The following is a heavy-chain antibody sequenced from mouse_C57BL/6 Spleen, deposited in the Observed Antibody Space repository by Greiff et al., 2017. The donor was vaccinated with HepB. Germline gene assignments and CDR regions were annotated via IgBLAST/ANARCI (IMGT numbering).Heavy chain of an antibody. CDR1: GYTFTDYY. J-gene: IGHJ1*03. D-gene: IGHD2-5*01. V-gene: IGHV1-76*01. CDR2: IYPGSGNT. Sequence: VQLVESGAELVRPGASVKLSCKASGYTFTDYYINWVKQRPGQGLEWIARIYPGSGNTYYNEKFKGKATLTAEKSSSTAYMQLSSLTSEDSAVYFCARSYYSNYWYFDVWGTGTTVTVSS. CDR3: ARSYYSNYWYFDV.